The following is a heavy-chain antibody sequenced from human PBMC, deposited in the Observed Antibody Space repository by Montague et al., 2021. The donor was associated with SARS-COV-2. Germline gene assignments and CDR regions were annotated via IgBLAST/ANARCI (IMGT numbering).Heavy chain of an antibody. CDR1: GFSLARRGVG. V-gene: IGHV2-5*01. Sequence: PALFPPPPPLPLPFPFSGFSLARRGVGVGWIRQPPGKALECLALINWNDDKRYSPSLKTRLTVTKDTSKNQVVLTMTDMDPVDTATYFCAHKNGGWPIEFANWGQGALVTVSS. D-gene: IGHD6-19*01. CDR2: INWNDDK. J-gene: IGHJ4*02. CDR3: AHKNGGWPIEFAN.